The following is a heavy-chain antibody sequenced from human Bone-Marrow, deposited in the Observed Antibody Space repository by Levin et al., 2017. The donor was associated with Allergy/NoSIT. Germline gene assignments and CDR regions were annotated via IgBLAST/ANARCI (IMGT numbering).Heavy chain of an antibody. Sequence: TAGGSLRLSCKASGYIFTAYFIHWVRQAPGQGLEWMGRIDPNSGGADYAHNLHARVTMTRDTSFSTAYMELSSLKSDDTALYYCARDTLGTATTRDAFDIWGQGTMVTVSS. V-gene: IGHV1-2*06. CDR3: ARDTLGTATTRDAFDI. J-gene: IGHJ3*02. CDR2: IDPNSGGA. D-gene: IGHD5-18*01. CDR1: GYIFTAYF.